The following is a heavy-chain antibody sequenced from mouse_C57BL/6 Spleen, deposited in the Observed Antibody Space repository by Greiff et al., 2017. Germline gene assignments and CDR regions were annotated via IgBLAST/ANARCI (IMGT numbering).Heavy chain of an antibody. V-gene: IGHV1-82*01. CDR1: GYAFSSSW. J-gene: IGHJ2*01. CDR3: ARSGDYYFDY. Sequence: VQLQQSGPELVKPGASVKISCKASGYAFSSSWMNWVKQRPGKGLEWIGRIYPGDGDTNYNRKFKGKATLTADKSSSTAYMQLSSLTSEDSAVYFCARSGDYYFDYWGQGTTLTVSS. D-gene: IGHD2-13*01. CDR2: IYPGDGDT.